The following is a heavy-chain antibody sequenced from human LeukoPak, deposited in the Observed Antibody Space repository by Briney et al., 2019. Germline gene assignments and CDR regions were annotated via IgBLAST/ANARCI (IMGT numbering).Heavy chain of an antibody. CDR2: INHSGST. Sequence: SETLSLTCAVYGGSFSGYYWSWIRQPPGKGLEWIGEINHSGSTNYNPSLKSRVTISVDTSKNQFSLKLSSVTAADTAVYYCARGRRARYCSSTSCLYDYVWGRQGYYFDYWGQGTLVTVSS. J-gene: IGHJ4*02. D-gene: IGHD2-2*01. V-gene: IGHV4-34*01. CDR1: GGSFSGYY. CDR3: ARGRRARYCSSTSCLYDYVWGRQGYYFDY.